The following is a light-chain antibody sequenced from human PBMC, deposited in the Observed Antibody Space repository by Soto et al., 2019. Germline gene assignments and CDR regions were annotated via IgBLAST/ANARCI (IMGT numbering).Light chain of an antibody. V-gene: IGLV2-11*01. CDR3: CSYAGSYNLGV. CDR1: SSDVGGYNY. CDR2: DVT. Sequence: QSALTQPASVSGSPGQSITISCTGTSSDVGGYNYVSWYQQHPGKAPKLMIHDVTKRPSGVPDRFSGSKSGNSASLTISGLQAEDEADYYCCSYAGSYNLGVFRGGTQLTVL. J-gene: IGLJ3*02.